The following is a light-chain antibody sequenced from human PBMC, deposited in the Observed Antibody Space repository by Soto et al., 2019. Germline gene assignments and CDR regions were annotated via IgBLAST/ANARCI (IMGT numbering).Light chain of an antibody. J-gene: IGKJ1*01. V-gene: IGKV3-20*01. CDR2: GAY. CDR1: QSISSSY. CDR3: KQYGSSPRT. Sequence: EIVLTQSPGTLSLSPGERATLSCRASQSISSSYLAWYQQKPGQAPRLLIYGAYTRATGIQDRFSGSGSGTDFTLTIRRLESEDFAVYYCKQYGSSPRTFGQGTKVDIK.